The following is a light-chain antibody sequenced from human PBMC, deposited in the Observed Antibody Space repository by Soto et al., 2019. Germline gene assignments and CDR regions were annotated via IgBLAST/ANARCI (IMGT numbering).Light chain of an antibody. V-gene: IGLV2-18*02. CDR3: SSYTTDTTLV. CDR2: EVT. J-gene: IGLJ2*01. Sequence: QSVLTQPPSVSGSPGQSVTISCTGTSSDVGSYNRVSWYQQPPGTAPKRMIYEVTNRPSGVPDRFSGTKSGNTASLTISGLQAEDEADYYCSSYTTDTTLVFGGGTKLTVL. CDR1: SSDVGSYNR.